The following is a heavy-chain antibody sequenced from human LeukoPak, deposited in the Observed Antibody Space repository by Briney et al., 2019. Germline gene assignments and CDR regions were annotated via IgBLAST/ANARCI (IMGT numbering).Heavy chain of an antibody. J-gene: IGHJ4*02. D-gene: IGHD3-3*01. CDR1: GYTFTGYY. CDR2: VNPNNGVP. CDR3: ARFSSEWSPDY. Sequence: ASVKVSCKASGYTFTGYYMHWVRQAPGQGLEWMGRVNPNNGVPNYAQKFQGRVTMTRDTSISTAYMELSRLRSEGTAVYYCARFSSEWSPDYWGQGTLVTVSS. V-gene: IGHV1-2*06.